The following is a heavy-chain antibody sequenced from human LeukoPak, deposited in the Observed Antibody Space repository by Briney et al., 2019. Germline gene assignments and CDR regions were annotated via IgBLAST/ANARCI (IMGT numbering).Heavy chain of an antibody. CDR2: ISSSSSTI. V-gene: IGHV3-48*04. Sequence: PGGSLRLSCAASGFTFSSYSMNWVRQAPGKGLEWVSYISSSSSTIYYADSVKGRFTISRDNAKNSLYLQMNSLRAEDTAVYYCARVGSSGHYYFDYWGQGTLVTVSS. CDR3: ARVGSSGHYYFDY. J-gene: IGHJ4*02. D-gene: IGHD3-22*01. CDR1: GFTFSSYS.